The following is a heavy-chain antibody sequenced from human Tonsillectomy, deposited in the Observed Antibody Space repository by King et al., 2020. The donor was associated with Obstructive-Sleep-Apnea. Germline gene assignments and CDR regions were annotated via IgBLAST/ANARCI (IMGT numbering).Heavy chain of an antibody. CDR1: GFTFNNYA. Sequence: VQLVESGGGLVQPGGSLRLSCAASGFTFNNYAMSWVRQTPGKGLEWVSGISDNGGSIYYTNSVKGRFTISRDNSDKTLYLQMNSLRADDTAVYYCSKTAGYSASWFDYWGQGPLVTVSS. CDR2: ISDNGGSI. D-gene: IGHD6-13*01. V-gene: IGHV3-23*04. J-gene: IGHJ4*02. CDR3: SKTAGYSASWFDY.